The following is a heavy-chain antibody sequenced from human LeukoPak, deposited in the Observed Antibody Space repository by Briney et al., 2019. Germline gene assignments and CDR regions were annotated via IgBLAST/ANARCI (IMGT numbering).Heavy chain of an antibody. D-gene: IGHD5-24*01. CDR1: GFTLSGYN. V-gene: IGHV3-21*01. CDR3: ARGDGYGLFDY. J-gene: IGHJ4*02. CDR2: ISSSSIYI. Sequence: PGGSLRLSCEASGFTLSGYNMNWVRQAPGKGLEWVSSISSSSIYIYYADSVKGRFTISRDNAKNSLYLQMNSLRAEDTAVYYCARGDGYGLFDYWGQGTLVTVSS.